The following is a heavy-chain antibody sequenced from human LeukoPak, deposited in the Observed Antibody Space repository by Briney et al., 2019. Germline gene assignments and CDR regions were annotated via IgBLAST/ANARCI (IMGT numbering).Heavy chain of an antibody. CDR2: VTSSSSTI. J-gene: IGHJ4*02. Sequence: GGSLRLSCAASGFTFSSYNMNWVRQAPGKGLEWVSYVTSSSSTIYYADSVKGRSTISRDNAKNSLYLQMNSLRAEDTAVYYCARDAGGEDFWSGYYTGYFDYWGQGTLVTVSS. CDR1: GFTFSSYN. V-gene: IGHV3-48*01. D-gene: IGHD3-3*01. CDR3: ARDAGGEDFWSGYYTGYFDY.